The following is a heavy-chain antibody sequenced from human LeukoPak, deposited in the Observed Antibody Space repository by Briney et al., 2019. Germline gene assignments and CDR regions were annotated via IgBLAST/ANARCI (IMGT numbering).Heavy chain of an antibody. CDR2: IKADGSEK. V-gene: IGHV3-7*01. CDR1: GFNFNNYW. CDR3: VSPVGAVAGTLLPY. D-gene: IGHD6-19*01. J-gene: IGHJ4*02. Sequence: GGSLRLSCAASGFNFNNYWMNWVRQAPGKGLEGVANIKADGSEKYYVDSVKGRFTISRDNAKNSLYLQMNSLRVDDTAVYYCVSPVGAVAGTLLPYWGQGTLVTVSS.